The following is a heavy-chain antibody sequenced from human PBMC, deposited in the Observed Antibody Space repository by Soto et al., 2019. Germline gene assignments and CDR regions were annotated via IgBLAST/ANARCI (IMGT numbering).Heavy chain of an antibody. CDR1: GFTLDDYA. CDR3: AKYQTPQLLFGPWFDP. CDR2: ISWNSGSI. D-gene: IGHD2-2*01. J-gene: IGHJ5*02. V-gene: IGHV3-9*01. Sequence: PGGSLRLSCAASGFTLDDYAMHWVRQAPGKGLEWVSGISWNSGSIGYADSVKGRFTISRDNAKNSLYLQMNSLRAEDTALYYCAKYQTPQLLFGPWFDPWGQGTLVTVSS.